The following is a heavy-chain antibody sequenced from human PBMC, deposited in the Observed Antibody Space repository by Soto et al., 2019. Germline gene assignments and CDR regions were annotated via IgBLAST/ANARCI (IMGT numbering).Heavy chain of an antibody. Sequence: RLSCAASGFTFSSYWMHWVRQAPGKGLVWVSRINSDGSSTSYADSVKGRFTISRDNAKNTLYLQMNSLRAEDTAVYYCARGVFHYYYGMDVWGQGTTVTVSS. V-gene: IGHV3-74*01. CDR1: GFTFSSYW. CDR2: INSDGSST. D-gene: IGHD2-21*01. J-gene: IGHJ6*02. CDR3: ARGVFHYYYGMDV.